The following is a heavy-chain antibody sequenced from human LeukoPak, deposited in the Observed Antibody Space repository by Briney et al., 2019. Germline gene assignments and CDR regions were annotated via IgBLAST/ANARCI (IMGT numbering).Heavy chain of an antibody. D-gene: IGHD6-19*01. CDR3: ARDGIAVAGKGLWFDP. Sequence: SVKVSCKASAYTFTNYLIHWVRQAPGQGLEWMGRIIPILGIANYAQKFQGRVTITADKSTSTAYMELSSLRSEDTAVYYCARDGIAVAGKGLWFDPWGQGTLVTVSS. V-gene: IGHV1-69*04. CDR1: AYTFTNYL. CDR2: IIPILGIA. J-gene: IGHJ5*02.